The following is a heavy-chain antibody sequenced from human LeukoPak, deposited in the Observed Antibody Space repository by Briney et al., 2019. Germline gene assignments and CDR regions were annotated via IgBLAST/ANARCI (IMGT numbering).Heavy chain of an antibody. V-gene: IGHV3-53*01. CDR1: GSTFSDYY. D-gene: IGHD1-26*01. J-gene: IGHJ3*02. Sequence: GGSLRLSCAASGSTFSDYYMTWVGQAPGKGLEWVSSIYNTGATHYAESVKGRFTISRDNSKNTLFLQMNSLRAEDMAVYYCARIEWERLGRAFDIWGQGTMVTVSS. CDR2: IYNTGAT. CDR3: ARIEWERLGRAFDI.